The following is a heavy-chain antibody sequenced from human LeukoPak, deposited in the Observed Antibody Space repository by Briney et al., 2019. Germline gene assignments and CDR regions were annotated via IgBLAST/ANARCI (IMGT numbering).Heavy chain of an antibody. CDR3: ATSITEWGAFDI. D-gene: IGHD1-14*01. CDR1: GFTFSSYW. J-gene: IGHJ3*02. CDR2: INSDGSST. V-gene: IGHV3-74*01. Sequence: PGGSLRLSCAASGFTFSSYWMHWVRQAPGKGLVWVSRINSDGSSTSYADSVKGRFTISRDNAKNTLYLQMNSLRAEDTAVYYCATSITEWGAFDIWGQGTMVTVSS.